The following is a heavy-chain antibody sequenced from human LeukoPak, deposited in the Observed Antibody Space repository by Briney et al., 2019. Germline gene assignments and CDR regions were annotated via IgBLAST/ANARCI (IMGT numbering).Heavy chain of an antibody. J-gene: IGHJ6*02. Sequence: SETLSLTCGVTGGALSGNSWTWIRQPPGMGLEWIGEINQSGKTNYNSSLRSRVTMSVDTSKNQFSLKLRSATAPDTAIYFCARVHTLRVFQSMTGRSGSGHYYYDLMDVWGQGTTVTVSS. V-gene: IGHV4-34*01. CDR1: GGALSGNS. D-gene: IGHD3-10*01. CDR2: INQSGKT. CDR3: ARVHTLRVFQSMTGRSGSGHYYYDLMDV.